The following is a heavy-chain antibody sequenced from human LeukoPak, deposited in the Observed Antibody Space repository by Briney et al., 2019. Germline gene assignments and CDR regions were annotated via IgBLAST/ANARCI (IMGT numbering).Heavy chain of an antibody. V-gene: IGHV3-23*01. J-gene: IGHJ4*02. Sequence: GGSLRLSCAASGFTFSSYAMSWVRQAPGKGLEWVSAISGSGGSTYYADSVKGRFTISRDNSKNTLYLQMNSLRAEDTAVYYCAKDYKQQLALYYFDYWGQGTLVTVSS. D-gene: IGHD6-13*01. CDR1: GFTFSSYA. CDR3: AKDYKQQLALYYFDY. CDR2: ISGSGGST.